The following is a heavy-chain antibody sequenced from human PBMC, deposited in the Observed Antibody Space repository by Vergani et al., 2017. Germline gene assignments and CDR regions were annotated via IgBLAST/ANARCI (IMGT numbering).Heavy chain of an antibody. CDR2: IHNRGKT. Sequence: QLQLQESGPGLVKPSETLSLTCTVSGGSISSSSYYWAWIRQTPGEGLQWLTSIHNRGKTYHNPSLKSRVSVSLDTSKNRLSLNLNSVTATDTAVYYCSRSQGDYWYFVLWVPGALVTVSS. J-gene: IGHJ2*01. CDR3: SRSQGDYWYFVL. D-gene: IGHD2-21*01. CDR1: GGSISSSSYY. V-gene: IGHV4-39*02.